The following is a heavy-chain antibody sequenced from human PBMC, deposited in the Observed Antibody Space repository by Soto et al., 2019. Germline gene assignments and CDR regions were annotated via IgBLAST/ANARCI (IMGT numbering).Heavy chain of an antibody. J-gene: IGHJ4*02. V-gene: IGHV1-18*01. D-gene: IGHD6-13*01. CDR3: ARAYSSNYYNDYFDY. CDR2: ISGYSGDT. Sequence: ASVKVSCKASGYTFSSYGSSWVRQAPGQGLEWMGWISGYSGDTNYAQKFQGRVTMTTDTSTSTGYMELRSLRSDDTAVYYCARAYSSNYYNDYFDYWGQGTLVTVSS. CDR1: GYTFSSYG.